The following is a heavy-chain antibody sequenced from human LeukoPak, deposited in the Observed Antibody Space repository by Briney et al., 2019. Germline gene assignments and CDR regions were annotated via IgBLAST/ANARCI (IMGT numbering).Heavy chain of an antibody. Sequence: GGSLRLSCAASGFTFSNYWMHWVRQAPGKGLVWVSRINSDGSSTDYADSVKGRFTTSRDSAKNTLYLQMNSLRAEDTAVYYCARVGPKGGYSSAYAFDIWGQGTMVTVSS. CDR2: INSDGSST. D-gene: IGHD3-22*01. J-gene: IGHJ3*02. CDR1: GFTFSNYW. V-gene: IGHV3-74*01. CDR3: ARVGPKGGYSSAYAFDI.